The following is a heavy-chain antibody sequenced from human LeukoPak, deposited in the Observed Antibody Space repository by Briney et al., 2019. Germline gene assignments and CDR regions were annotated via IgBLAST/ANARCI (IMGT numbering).Heavy chain of an antibody. D-gene: IGHD1-7*01. CDR3: ERHYNWNYFPDP. V-gene: IGHV5-51*01. J-gene: IGHJ5*02. CDR2: IYPGYSDT. Sequence: GESLKISCKGSGYSFTSYWIGLVRQMPGKGLEWMGIIYPGYSDTRYSPSFQGQVTISADKSISTAYLQWSSLKASDTAMYYCERHYNWNYFPDPWGQGTLVTVSS. CDR1: GYSFTSYW.